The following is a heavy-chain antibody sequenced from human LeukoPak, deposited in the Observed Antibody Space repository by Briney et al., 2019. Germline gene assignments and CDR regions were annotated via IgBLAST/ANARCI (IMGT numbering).Heavy chain of an antibody. V-gene: IGHV3-30-3*01. CDR1: GFTFSGYA. J-gene: IGHJ4*02. CDR2: ISYDGSEK. D-gene: IGHD3-10*01. CDR3: ARSPLSGVFDY. Sequence: HPGGSLRLSCAASGFTFSGYAMHWVRQAPGKGLEWVAVISYDGSEKYYGDSVKGRFTISRDNSKNTLYLQMNSLRAEDTAVFYCARSPLSGVFDYWGQGTLVTVSS.